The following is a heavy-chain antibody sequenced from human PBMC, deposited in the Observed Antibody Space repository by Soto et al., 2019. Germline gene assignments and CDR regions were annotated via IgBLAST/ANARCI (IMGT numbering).Heavy chain of an antibody. D-gene: IGHD5-12*01. CDR3: AREGFNSGIKS. CDR2: IDSSGST. V-gene: IGHV4-4*07. J-gene: IGHJ5*02. Sequence: SETLSLTCTFPGDSITTEYWRWVRQPAGQGLEWIGRIDSSGSTNYNPSLNSRVSMSLDTSKNQFSLSLTSVTAADTAVYFCAREGFNSGIKSWGQGTLVTVSS. CDR1: GDSITTEY.